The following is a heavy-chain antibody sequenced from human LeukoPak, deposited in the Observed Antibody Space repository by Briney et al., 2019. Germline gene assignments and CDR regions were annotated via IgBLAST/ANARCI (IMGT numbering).Heavy chain of an antibody. J-gene: IGHJ4*02. CDR3: AGGGDIGSSWYFFFPNFDY. D-gene: IGHD6-13*01. CDR1: GGSISSYY. CDR2: IYYSGST. Sequence: PSETLSLTCTVSGGSISSYYWSWIRQPPGKGLEWIGYIYYSGSTNYNPSLKSRVTISVDTSKNQFSLKVSSVTAAGTAVYYCAGGGDIGSSWYFFFPNFDYWGQGTLVTVSS. V-gene: IGHV4-59*01.